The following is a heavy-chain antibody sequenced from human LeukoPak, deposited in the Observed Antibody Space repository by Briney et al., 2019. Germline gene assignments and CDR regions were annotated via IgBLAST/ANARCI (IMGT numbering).Heavy chain of an antibody. Sequence: GGSLRLSCAASGFTFDDYGMSWVRQAPGKGLEWVPGINWNGGSTGYADSVKGRFTISRDNAKNSLYLQMNSLRAEDTALYHCARGGIAAAGSYYYYGMDVWGQGTTVTVSS. D-gene: IGHD6-13*01. CDR3: ARGGIAAAGSYYYYGMDV. CDR1: GFTFDDYG. J-gene: IGHJ6*02. V-gene: IGHV3-20*01. CDR2: INWNGGST.